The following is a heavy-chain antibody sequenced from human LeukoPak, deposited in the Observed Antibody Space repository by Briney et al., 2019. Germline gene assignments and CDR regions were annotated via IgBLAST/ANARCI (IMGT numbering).Heavy chain of an antibody. CDR2: ISSSGSTR. D-gene: IGHD1-20*01. J-gene: IGHJ4*02. V-gene: IGHV3-48*04. Sequence: GGSLRLSCAASGFTFSSYGMHWVRQAPGKGLEWVSYISSSGSTRYYADSVKGRFTISRDNAKNSLYLQVNSLRAEDTAVYYCARPRDLTGTTPRPFDYWGQGTLVTVSS. CDR3: ARPRDLTGTTPRPFDY. CDR1: GFTFSSYG.